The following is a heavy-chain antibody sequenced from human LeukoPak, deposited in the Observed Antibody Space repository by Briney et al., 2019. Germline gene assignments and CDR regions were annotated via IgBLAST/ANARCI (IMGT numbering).Heavy chain of an antibody. V-gene: IGHV4-30-4*01. J-gene: IGHJ6*02. CDR3: ARDRSTVDYYGLDD. CDR2: IYYNGIT. D-gene: IGHD4-23*01. Sequence: SETLSLTCTVSGGSISSGHFYWSWIRQPPEKGLEYIGYIYYNGITFYNPSLRSRITISIDTSKNQFSLKLNSVTAADTAVYYCARDRSTVDYYGLDDWGQGTTVIVSS. CDR1: GGSISSGHFY.